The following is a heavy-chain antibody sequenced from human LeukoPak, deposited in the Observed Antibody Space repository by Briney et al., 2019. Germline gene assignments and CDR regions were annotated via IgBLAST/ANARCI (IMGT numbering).Heavy chain of an antibody. J-gene: IGHJ4*02. Sequence: ASVKVSCKASGYTFTSYYMHWVRQAPGQGLEWMGIINPSGGSTSYAQKFQGRVTMTRDTSTSTVYMELSSLRSEDTAVYYCARPSDGSGCALTQYYFDYWGQGTLVTVSS. D-gene: IGHD3-22*01. V-gene: IGHV1-46*01. CDR3: ARPSDGSGCALTQYYFDY. CDR1: GYTFTSYY. CDR2: INPSGGST.